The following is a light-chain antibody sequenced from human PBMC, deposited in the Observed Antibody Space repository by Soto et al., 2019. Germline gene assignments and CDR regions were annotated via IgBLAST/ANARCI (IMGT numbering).Light chain of an antibody. J-gene: IGKJ1*01. V-gene: IGKV1-5*03. CDR2: KAS. CDR1: QSISSW. CDR3: QQGT. Sequence: DIQMTQSPSTLSASVGDRVTITCRASQSISSWLAWYQQKPGKAPKLLIYKASSLESGVPSRFSGSGSGTEFTLTFSSLQPDDFATYYCQQGTFGQGTKVEIK.